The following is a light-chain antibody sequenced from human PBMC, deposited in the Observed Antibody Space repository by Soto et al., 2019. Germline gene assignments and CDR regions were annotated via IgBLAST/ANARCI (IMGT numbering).Light chain of an antibody. CDR1: RDITNY. Sequence: DIQMTQSPSSVSASVGDRVTTTCRARRDITNYLAWFQQKPGKPPKSLIYAASSLQSGVPSKFSGSGSGTDFTLTITSLQPDDFATYYCQQYNTYPFTVGPGTKVDIK. CDR2: AAS. J-gene: IGKJ3*01. V-gene: IGKV1-16*02. CDR3: QQYNTYPFT.